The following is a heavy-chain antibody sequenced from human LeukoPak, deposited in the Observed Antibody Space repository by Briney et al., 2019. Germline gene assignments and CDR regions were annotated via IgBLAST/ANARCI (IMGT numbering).Heavy chain of an antibody. D-gene: IGHD1-26*01. J-gene: IGHJ4*02. V-gene: IGHV3-48*04. Sequence: GGALRLSWAASGFTFSSYAMNWVRQAAGTGLEWVSYISPFSTLIYYADSVKGRFTISRDNAKKSLFLQMNRLRAEDTAVYYCASLASEWELPEVDYWGLGTLVPVSS. CDR2: ISPFSTLI. CDR1: GFTFSSYA. CDR3: ASLASEWELPEVDY.